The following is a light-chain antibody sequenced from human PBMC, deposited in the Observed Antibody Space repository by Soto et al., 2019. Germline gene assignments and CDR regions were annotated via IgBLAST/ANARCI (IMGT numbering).Light chain of an antibody. CDR3: QQYDCSPRT. J-gene: IGKJ1*01. V-gene: IGKV3-20*01. CDR2: GAS. CDR1: QSLTSSY. Sequence: EIVLTQSPGTLSLSPGERATLSCRASQSLTSSYLAWYQQKPGQAPRLLIYGASSRATGIPDRFTGSGSGTDFTLTISRLAPEDFAVYDCQQYDCSPRTFGQGTKVEIK.